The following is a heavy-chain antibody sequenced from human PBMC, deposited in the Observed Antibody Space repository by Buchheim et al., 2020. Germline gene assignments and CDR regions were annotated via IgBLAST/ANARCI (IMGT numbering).Heavy chain of an antibody. D-gene: IGHD6-19*01. CDR2: LWYDGSNK. CDR1: GFTFSSYG. Sequence: QVQLVESGGGVVQPGRSLRLSCAASGFTFSSYGMHWVRQAPGKGLAWVAVLWYDGSNKYYADSVKGRFTISRDNSKNTLYLQMNSLRAEDTAVYYCARDSIHSSGWYYFDYWGQGTL. CDR3: ARDSIHSSGWYYFDY. J-gene: IGHJ4*02. V-gene: IGHV3-33*01.